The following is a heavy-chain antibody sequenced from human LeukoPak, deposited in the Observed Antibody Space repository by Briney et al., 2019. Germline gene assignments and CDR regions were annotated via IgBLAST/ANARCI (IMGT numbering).Heavy chain of an antibody. Sequence: PSETLSLTCTVSGGSISSSSYYWGWIRQPPGKGLEWIGSIYYSGSTYYNPSLKSRVNISEDTSKNQFSLNLTSVTAADTAMYYCARGRNYYDSSGYFYRFDSWGQGALVTVSS. CDR3: ARGRNYYDSSGYFYRFDS. CDR1: GGSISSSSYY. D-gene: IGHD3-22*01. CDR2: IYYSGST. J-gene: IGHJ4*02. V-gene: IGHV4-39*02.